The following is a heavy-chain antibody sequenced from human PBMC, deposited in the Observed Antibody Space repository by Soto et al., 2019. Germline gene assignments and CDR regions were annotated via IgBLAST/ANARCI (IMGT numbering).Heavy chain of an antibody. CDR1: GGSISSYY. V-gene: IGHV4-59*01. Sequence: QVQLQESGPGLVKPSETLSLTSTVSGGSISSYYWSWIRQPPGKGLEWIGYIYYSGSTNYNPSLKSRVTISVDTSKNQFSLKLSSVTAADTAVYYCACLYGSAFDIWGQGTMVAVSS. J-gene: IGHJ3*02. D-gene: IGHD3-10*01. CDR2: IYYSGST. CDR3: ACLYGSAFDI.